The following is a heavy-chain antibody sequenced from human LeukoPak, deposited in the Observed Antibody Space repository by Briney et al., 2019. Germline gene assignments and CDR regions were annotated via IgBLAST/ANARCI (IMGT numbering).Heavy chain of an antibody. Sequence: GGSLRLSCAASGFTFSSYWMSWVRQAPGKGLEWVANIKQDGSEKYYVDSVKGRFTISRDNSKNTLYLQMNSLRAEDTAVYYCAKEHSSGWSRNAFDIWGQGTMVTVSS. CDR2: IKQDGSEK. V-gene: IGHV3-7*03. D-gene: IGHD6-19*01. CDR1: GFTFSSYW. CDR3: AKEHSSGWSRNAFDI. J-gene: IGHJ3*02.